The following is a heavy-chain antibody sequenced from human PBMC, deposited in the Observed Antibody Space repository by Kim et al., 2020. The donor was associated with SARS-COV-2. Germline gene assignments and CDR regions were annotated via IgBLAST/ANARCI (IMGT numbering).Heavy chain of an antibody. V-gene: IGHV4-39*01. CDR2: IYYGGIA. D-gene: IGHD2-21*02. Sequence: SETLSLTCTVSGGSVNSISYYWGWIRQPPGKDLEWIGSIYYGGIAYYNPSLKSRVTISMESRNQFSLRLTSVNAADTAVYYCATKSDSYSSVAFWGQGTLVTVSS. CDR3: ATKSDSYSSVAF. J-gene: IGHJ4*02. CDR1: GGSVNSISYY.